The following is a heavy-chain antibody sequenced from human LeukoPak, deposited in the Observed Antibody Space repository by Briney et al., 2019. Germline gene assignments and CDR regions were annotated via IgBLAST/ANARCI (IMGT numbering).Heavy chain of an antibody. V-gene: IGHV1-2*02. J-gene: IGHJ5*02. Sequence: EASVKVSCKASGYTFTGYYMHWVRQAPGQGLEWMGWINPNSGGTNYAQKFQGRVTMTRDTSISTAYMELSRLRSDDTAVYYCARSITMVRIWFDPWGQGTLVTVSS. CDR2: INPNSGGT. CDR3: ARSITMVRIWFDP. CDR1: GYTFTGYY. D-gene: IGHD3-10*01.